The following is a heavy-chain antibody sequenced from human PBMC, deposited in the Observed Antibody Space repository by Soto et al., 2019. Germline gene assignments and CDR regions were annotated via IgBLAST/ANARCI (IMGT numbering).Heavy chain of an antibody. CDR2: IYYSGST. V-gene: IGHV4-59*01. CDR1: GGSISSYY. J-gene: IGHJ5*02. Sequence: QVQLQESGPGLVKPSETLSLTCTVSGGSISSYYWSWIRQPPGKGLEWIGYIYYSGSTNYNPSLKSRVTISVDTSKNQFSLKLSSVAAADTAVYYRAREKDYDFWSGPYNWFDPWGQGTLVTVSS. CDR3: AREKDYDFWSGPYNWFDP. D-gene: IGHD3-3*01.